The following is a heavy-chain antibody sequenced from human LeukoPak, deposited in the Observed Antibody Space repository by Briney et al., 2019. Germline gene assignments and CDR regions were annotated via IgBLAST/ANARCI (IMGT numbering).Heavy chain of an antibody. J-gene: IGHJ4*02. V-gene: IGHV1-18*01. CDR3: AREIRKTSYYYDSSGYEY. CDR1: GYTFTSYG. Sequence: ASVKVSCKASGYTFTSYGISWVRQAPGQGLEWMGWISAYNGNTNYAQKLQGRVTMITDTSTSTAYMELRSLRSDDTAMYYCAREIRKTSYYYDSSGYEYWGQGTLVTGSS. CDR2: ISAYNGNT. D-gene: IGHD3-22*01.